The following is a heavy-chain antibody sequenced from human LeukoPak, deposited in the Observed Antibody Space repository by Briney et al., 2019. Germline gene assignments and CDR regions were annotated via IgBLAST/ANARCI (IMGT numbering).Heavy chain of an antibody. J-gene: IGHJ3*02. CDR1: GGSISSYY. Sequence: SETLSLTCTVSGGSISSYYWSWIRQPPGKGLEWIGYIYYSGSTNYNPSLKSRVTISVDTSKNQFSLKLSSVTAADTAVYYCARLGNLWELRSGAFDIWGQGTMVTVSS. CDR2: IYYSGST. CDR3: ARLGNLWELRSGAFDI. V-gene: IGHV4-59*01. D-gene: IGHD1-26*01.